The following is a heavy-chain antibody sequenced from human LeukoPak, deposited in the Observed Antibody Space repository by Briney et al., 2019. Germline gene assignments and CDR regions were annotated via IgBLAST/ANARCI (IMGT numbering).Heavy chain of an antibody. CDR1: GFTFSSYA. CDR3: ARARITMVRGVIITTSWFDP. CDR2: ISFSGNSI. J-gene: IGHJ5*02. D-gene: IGHD3-10*01. Sequence: GGPLRLSCAASGFTFSSYAMNWVRQAPGKGLEWVSSISFSGNSIFYADSVKGRFTISRDNAKNSLYLQTNSLRSEDTAVYYCARARITMVRGVIITTSWFDPWGQGTLVTVSS. V-gene: IGHV3-21*04.